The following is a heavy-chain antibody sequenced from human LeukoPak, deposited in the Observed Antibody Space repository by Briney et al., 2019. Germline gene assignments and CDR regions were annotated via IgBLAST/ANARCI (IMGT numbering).Heavy chain of an antibody. CDR2: ISGSGGST. CDR3: AKALGSGYPYNWFDP. Sequence: GGSLRLSCAASGFTFSSYAMSWVRQAPGKGLEWVSAISGSGGSTYYADPVKGRFTISRDNSKNTLYLQMNSLRAEDTAVYYCAKALGSGYPYNWFDPWGQGTLVTVSS. CDR1: GFTFSSYA. V-gene: IGHV3-23*01. J-gene: IGHJ5*02. D-gene: IGHD3-22*01.